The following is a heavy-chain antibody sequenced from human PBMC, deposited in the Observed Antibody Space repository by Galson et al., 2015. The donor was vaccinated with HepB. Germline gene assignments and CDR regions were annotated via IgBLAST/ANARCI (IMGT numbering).Heavy chain of an antibody. V-gene: IGHV3-48*04. J-gene: IGHJ6*02. D-gene: IGHD3-10*01. CDR3: ARDRGGSGSYLSYYNGMDV. Sequence: SLRLSCAASGFTFSSYSISWVRQAPGKGLEWVSCIGYSSSTIYYADSVKGRFTISRDNAKDSVYLEMNSLRAEDTAVYYCARDRGGSGSYLSYYNGMDVWGQGTTVTVSS. CDR1: GFTFSSYS. CDR2: IGYSSSTI.